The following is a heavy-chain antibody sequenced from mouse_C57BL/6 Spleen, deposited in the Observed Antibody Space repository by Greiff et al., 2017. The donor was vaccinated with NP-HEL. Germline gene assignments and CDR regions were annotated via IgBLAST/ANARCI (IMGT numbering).Heavy chain of an antibody. CDR2: IVPENGDT. CDR1: GFNIKDDY. Sequence: EVQLQQSGAELVRPGASVKLSCTASGFNIKDDYMHWVKQRPEQGLEWIGWIVPENGDTEYASKCQGKATITADTSSNTPYLQLSSLTSKDTAVYYCTAGENYFDYWGQGTTLTVSS. D-gene: IGHD6-1*01. CDR3: TAGENYFDY. V-gene: IGHV14-4*01. J-gene: IGHJ2*01.